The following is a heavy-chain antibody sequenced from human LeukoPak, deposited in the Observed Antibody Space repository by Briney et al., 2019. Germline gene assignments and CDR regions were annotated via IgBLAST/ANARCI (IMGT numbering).Heavy chain of an antibody. Sequence: ASVKVSCKASGYTFTSHLVHWVRHAPGQGLEWMGVFHPGGDSITYSQKFQGRVTLTRDTSSSTAYMDLRSLRSEDTAVYFCARQDEVTSDSYYYALDVWGQGTTVTVSS. CDR3: ARQDEVTSDSYYYALDV. D-gene: IGHD4-23*01. J-gene: IGHJ6*02. CDR2: FHPGGDSI. V-gene: IGHV1-46*01. CDR1: GYTFTSHL.